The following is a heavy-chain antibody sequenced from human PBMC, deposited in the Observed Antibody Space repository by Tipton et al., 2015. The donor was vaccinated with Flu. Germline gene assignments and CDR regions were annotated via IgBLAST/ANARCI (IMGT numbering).Heavy chain of an antibody. CDR1: GGSISSSRYY. D-gene: IGHD4-11*01. CDR2: IYHSGTA. CDR3: ARYPESNYHWFGS. V-gene: IGHV4-39*07. Sequence: TLSLTCTVSGGSISSSRYYWGWIRQPPGKGLEWIGSIYHSGTAYYNPSLKSRVTISVDASKNQISLKLSSVAAADTAVYYCARYPESNYHWFGSWGQGALVTVSS. J-gene: IGHJ5*01.